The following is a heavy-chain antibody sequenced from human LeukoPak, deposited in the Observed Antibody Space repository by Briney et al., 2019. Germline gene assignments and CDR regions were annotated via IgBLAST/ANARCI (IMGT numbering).Heavy chain of an antibody. CDR3: ARDPRTVRI. J-gene: IGHJ4*02. Sequence: GGSLRLSCAASGFTFSDNYMTWVRQAPGKGLERLSYISGNGGVIQYADSVEGRFTISRDNAKNLLYLQMDSLRVKDTAIYYCARDPRTVRIWGQGTLVTVSS. V-gene: IGHV3-11*04. CDR2: ISGNGGVI. D-gene: IGHD1-1*01. CDR1: GFTFSDNY.